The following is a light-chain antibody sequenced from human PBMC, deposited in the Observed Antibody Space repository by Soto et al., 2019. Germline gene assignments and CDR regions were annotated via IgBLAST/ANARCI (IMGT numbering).Light chain of an antibody. J-gene: IGKJ4*01. Sequence: DIQMTQSPSSLSASVGDRVTITCRASQGISSYLNWYQQKPGKAPKLLIYAASSLQSGVPSRFSGSGSGTDFTLTIRSLQPEDFATYYCQQSYSTLNFGGGTKVEIK. CDR3: QQSYSTLN. V-gene: IGKV1-39*01. CDR2: AAS. CDR1: QGISSY.